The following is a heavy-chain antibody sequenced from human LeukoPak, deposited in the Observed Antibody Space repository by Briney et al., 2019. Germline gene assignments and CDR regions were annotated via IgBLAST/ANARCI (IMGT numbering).Heavy chain of an antibody. J-gene: IGHJ3*02. CDR3: ARSGDFWSGYHDAFDI. D-gene: IGHD3-3*01. Sequence: PGGSLRLSCAASGFTFSSYSMNWVRQAPGEGLEWVSSISSSSSYIYYADSVKGRFTISRDNAKNSLYLQMNSLRAEDTAVYYCARSGDFWSGYHDAFDIWGQGTMVTVSS. CDR2: ISSSSSYI. V-gene: IGHV3-21*01. CDR1: GFTFSSYS.